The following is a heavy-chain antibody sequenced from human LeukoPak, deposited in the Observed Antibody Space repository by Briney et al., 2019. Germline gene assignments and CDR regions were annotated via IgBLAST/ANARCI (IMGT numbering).Heavy chain of an antibody. CDR1: GGSISSSNW. D-gene: IGHD3-3*01. CDR3: AREFLEWSPPYYYGMDV. V-gene: IGHV4-4*02. J-gene: IGHJ6*02. Sequence: PSGTLSLTCAVSGGSISSSNWWNWVRQPPGKGLEWIGEIYHSGSTNYNPSLKSRVTISVDKSKNQFSLKLSSVTAADTAVYYCAREFLEWSPPYYYGMDVWGQGTTVTVSS. CDR2: IYHSGST.